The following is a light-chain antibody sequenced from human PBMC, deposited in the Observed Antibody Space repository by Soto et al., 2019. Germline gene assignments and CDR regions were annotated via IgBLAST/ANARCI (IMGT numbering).Light chain of an antibody. Sequence: DIQMTQSPSSLSAFVGDAVTITCRASQDISNFLAWYQQKPGKVPKLLIYAASTLQSGVPSRFSGSGSGTDFTLTISILQPEDVATYYCQKCKIAPFTFGGGTKVDIK. CDR1: QDISNF. CDR2: AAS. V-gene: IGKV1-27*01. CDR3: QKCKIAPFT. J-gene: IGKJ4*01.